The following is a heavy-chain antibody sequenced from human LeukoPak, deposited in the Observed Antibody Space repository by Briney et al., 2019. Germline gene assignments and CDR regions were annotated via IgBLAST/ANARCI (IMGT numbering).Heavy chain of an antibody. CDR2: ISVYNGNT. V-gene: IGHV1-18*01. Sequence: AAVKLSCKASGYTFNRHGISGVRQAPGQGLEWMGWISVYNGNTNYAQKRHGRVTMPTDTSTSLAYMELSSLRSDVTAVYYWARAGYCSGGSCLNWFDSWGQGTLVTVSS. CDR3: ARAGYCSGGSCLNWFDS. CDR1: GYTFNRHG. J-gene: IGHJ5*01. D-gene: IGHD2-15*01.